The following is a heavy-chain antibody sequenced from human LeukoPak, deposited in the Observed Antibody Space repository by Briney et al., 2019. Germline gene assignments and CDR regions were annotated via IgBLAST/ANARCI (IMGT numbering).Heavy chain of an antibody. CDR1: GYSISSGYY. V-gene: IGHV4-38-2*02. J-gene: IGHJ4*02. CDR2: IYHSGST. CDR3: ATGGYSYGHSLDY. Sequence: SETLSLTCTVSGYSISSGYYWGWIRQPPGKGLEWIGSIYHSGSTYYNPSLKSRVTISVDTSKNQCSLRLSSVTAADTAVYYCATGGYSYGHSLDYWGQGTLVTVSS. D-gene: IGHD5-18*01.